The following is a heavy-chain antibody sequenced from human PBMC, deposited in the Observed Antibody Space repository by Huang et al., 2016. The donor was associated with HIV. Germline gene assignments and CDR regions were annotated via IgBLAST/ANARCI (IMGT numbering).Heavy chain of an antibody. D-gene: IGHD3-22*01. CDR2: MHNGGRT. V-gene: IGHV4-39*02. CDR3: ASGPVIVSISRFYFEQ. Sequence: LLLRESGSGLVKTSETMSLSCTVAFASLSGNSKYWTLVRQSPGKGLEGIASMHNGGRTYYKPSLKSRVAMSVDTSHNQPCSRTLASVTAADTAVYFCASGPVIVSISRFYFEQWGPGILVTV. CDR1: FASLSGNSKY. J-gene: IGHJ4*02.